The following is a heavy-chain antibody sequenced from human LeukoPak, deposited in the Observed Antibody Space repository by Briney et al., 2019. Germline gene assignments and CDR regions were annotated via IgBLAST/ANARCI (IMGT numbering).Heavy chain of an antibody. D-gene: IGHD4-17*01. Sequence: PGGSLRLSCAASGFTFSSYWMSWVRQAPGKGLEWVSYIGVSTSRIYYADSVKGRFTISRDNAKNSLYLQMNSLRAEDTAVYYCARDDGDYAHPVDYWGQGTLVTVSS. V-gene: IGHV3-48*04. J-gene: IGHJ4*02. CDR3: ARDDGDYAHPVDY. CDR2: IGVSTSRI. CDR1: GFTFSSYW.